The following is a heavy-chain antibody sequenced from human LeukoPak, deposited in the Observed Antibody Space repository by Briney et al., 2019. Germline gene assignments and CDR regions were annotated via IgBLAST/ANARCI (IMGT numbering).Heavy chain of an antibody. CDR2: IYYSGST. CDR1: GGSISSSSYY. J-gene: IGHJ4*02. V-gene: IGHV4-39*07. CDR3: ARLSDYDFWSGGPIYYFDY. Sequence: SETLSLTCTVSGGSISSSSYYWGWIRQPPGKGLEWIGSIYYSGSTNYNPSLKSRVTISVDTSKNQFSLKLSSVTAADTAVYYCARLSDYDFWSGGPIYYFDYWGQGTLVTVSS. D-gene: IGHD3-3*01.